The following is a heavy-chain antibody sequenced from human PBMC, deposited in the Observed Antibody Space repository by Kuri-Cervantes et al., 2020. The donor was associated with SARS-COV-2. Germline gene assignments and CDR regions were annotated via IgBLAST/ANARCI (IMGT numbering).Heavy chain of an antibody. V-gene: IGHV4-4*07. J-gene: IGHJ4*02. CDR3: AGGYTGWISN. CDR2: IYISGST. Sequence: GSLRLSCTVSGDSISSYYWSWIRQPAGKGLEWIGRIYISGSTNYDPSLESRVTMSIDTSRNQFSLRLSSVTAADTAVYYCAGGYTGWISNWGQGTLVTVSS. D-gene: IGHD2-2*03. CDR1: GDSISSYY.